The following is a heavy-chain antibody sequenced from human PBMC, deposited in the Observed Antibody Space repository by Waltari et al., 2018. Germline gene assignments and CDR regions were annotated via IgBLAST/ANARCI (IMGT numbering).Heavy chain of an antibody. CDR3: AREQLGYCSGGSCLTSHFDY. CDR2: IIPILGIA. V-gene: IGHV1-69*04. J-gene: IGHJ4*02. CDR1: GGTFSSYA. D-gene: IGHD2-15*01. Sequence: QVQLVQSGAEVKKPGSSVKVSCKASGGTFSSYAISWVRQAPGQGLEWMGGIIPILGIANYAQKFQGRVTITADESTSTAYMELSSLRSEDTAVYYCAREQLGYCSGGSCLTSHFDYWGQGTLVTVSS.